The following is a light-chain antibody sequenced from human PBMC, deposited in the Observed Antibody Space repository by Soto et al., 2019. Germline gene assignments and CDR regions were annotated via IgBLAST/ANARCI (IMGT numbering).Light chain of an antibody. V-gene: IGKV4-1*01. Sequence: DIVMTQSPDSLPVSLGERATINCKSSQSLLYSSNNRNYLAWYQQKPGQTPNLLITWASTRRSGVPDRFSGSGSVTDFTLTISCLQAEDVAVYYCQQYYSNPPTFGQGTRLEIK. CDR3: QQYYSNPPT. CDR1: QSLLYSSNNRNY. J-gene: IGKJ5*01. CDR2: WAS.